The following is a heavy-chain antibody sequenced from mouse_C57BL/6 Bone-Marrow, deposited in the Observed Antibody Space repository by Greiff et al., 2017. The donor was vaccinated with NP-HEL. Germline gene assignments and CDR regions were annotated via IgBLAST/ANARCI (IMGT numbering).Heavy chain of an antibody. J-gene: IGHJ3*01. CDR2: IDPENGDT. V-gene: IGHV14-4*01. CDR1: GFNIKDDY. Sequence: VQLKESGAELVRPGASVKLSCTASGFNIKDDYMHWVKQRPEQGLEWIGWIDPENGDTEYASKFQGKATITADTSSHTAYLQLSSLTSEDTAVDYCTTSCDCDGHWGQGTLVTVSA. CDR3: TTSCDCDGH. D-gene: IGHD2-4*01.